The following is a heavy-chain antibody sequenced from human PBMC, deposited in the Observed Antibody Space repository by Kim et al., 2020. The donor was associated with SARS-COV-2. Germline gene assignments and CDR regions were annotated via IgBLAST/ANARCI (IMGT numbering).Heavy chain of an antibody. Sequence: ASVKVSCKASGYSFTNFGLSWVRQAPGQGLEWMGWLNTYKGDTKYKQKFQDRVTMTTDTSTTTASLELRSLRSDDTAVYYCARSFFTLLWFGELNAFDIW. D-gene: IGHD3-10*01. CDR3: ARSFFTLLWFGELNAFDI. CDR2: LNTYKGDT. V-gene: IGHV1-18*01. CDR1: GYSFTNFG. J-gene: IGHJ3*02.